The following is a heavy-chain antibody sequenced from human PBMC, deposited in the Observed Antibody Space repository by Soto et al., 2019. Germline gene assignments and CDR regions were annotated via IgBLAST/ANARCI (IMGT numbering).Heavy chain of an antibody. D-gene: IGHD3-16*01. CDR1: GFTFRSYV. CDR3: ARWRKTGGLDV. Sequence: QVQLVESGGGVVQPGTSLRLSCVGSGFTFRSYVIHWVRQAPGKGLEWVALTSYDGSNNFYGDSVKGRFTISRHNARNPVELQTDSLRFEATALYYFARWRKTGGLDVWGQGTLVSVSS. V-gene: IGHV3-33*05. J-gene: IGHJ4*02. CDR2: TSYDGSNN.